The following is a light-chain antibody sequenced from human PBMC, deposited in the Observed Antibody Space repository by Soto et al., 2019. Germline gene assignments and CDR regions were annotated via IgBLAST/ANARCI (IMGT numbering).Light chain of an antibody. CDR2: EVN. J-gene: IGLJ2*01. CDR3: SSYTSSSTVV. CDR1: SSDVGGFNY. V-gene: IGLV2-14*01. Sequence: QSALTQPASVSGSPGQSITISCTGTSSDVGGFNYVSWYQEHPGKAPKLMIYEVNNRPSGVSNRFSGSKSGNTASLTISGLQAEDEAAYYCSSYTSSSTVVFGGGTKVTVL.